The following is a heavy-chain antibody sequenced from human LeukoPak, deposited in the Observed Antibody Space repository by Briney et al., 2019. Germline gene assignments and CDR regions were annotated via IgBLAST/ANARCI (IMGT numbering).Heavy chain of an antibody. V-gene: IGHV3-23*01. CDR2: ISGSGGST. Sequence: GGSLRLSCAASGFTFSSYAMSWVRQAPGKGLEWVSAISGSGGSTYYADSVKGRFTISRDNSKNTLYLQMNSLRAEDTAVYYCAKASVVVVAATDWFDPWGQGTLVTVSS. CDR1: GFTFSSYA. D-gene: IGHD2-15*01. J-gene: IGHJ5*02. CDR3: AKASVVVVAATDWFDP.